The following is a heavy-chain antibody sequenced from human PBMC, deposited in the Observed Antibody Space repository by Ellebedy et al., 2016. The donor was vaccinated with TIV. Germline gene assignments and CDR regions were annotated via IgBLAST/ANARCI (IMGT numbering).Heavy chain of an antibody. D-gene: IGHD3-10*01. J-gene: IGHJ5*02. CDR1: GDSVSGNDVA. CDR2: AYYRSRWYI. V-gene: IGHV6-1*01. CDR3: AYGTHDVGFDP. Sequence: SQTLSLTCXVSGDSVSGNDVAWSWIRPSPSRGLEWLGRAYYRSRWYIYYAEFVRSRITINPDTSKNQLSLQLNSVTPEDTAVYYCAYGTHDVGFDPWGQGTLVTVSS.